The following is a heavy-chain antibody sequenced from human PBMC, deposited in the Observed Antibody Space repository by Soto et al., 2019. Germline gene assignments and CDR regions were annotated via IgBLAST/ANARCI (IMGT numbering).Heavy chain of an antibody. V-gene: IGHV3-23*01. CDR2: ISGSGGST. Sequence: GGSLRLSCAASGFTFSNYAMSWVRQAPGKGLEWVSAISGSGGSTYYADPVKGRFTISRDNSKNTLYLQMNSLRAGDTAVYCCAKNSSGYYDPSDYWGQGTLVTVSS. CDR3: AKNSSGYYDPSDY. CDR1: GFTFSNYA. J-gene: IGHJ4*02. D-gene: IGHD3-22*01.